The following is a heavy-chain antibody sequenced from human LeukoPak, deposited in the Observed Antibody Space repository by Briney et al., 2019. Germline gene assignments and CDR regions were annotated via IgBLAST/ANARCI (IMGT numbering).Heavy chain of an antibody. J-gene: IGHJ3*02. CDR2: INPNSGGT. CDR3: AGGVVVVPAATRGLWAFDI. D-gene: IGHD2-2*01. V-gene: IGHV1-2*02. Sequence: ASVKVSCKASGYTFTGYYMHWVRQAPGQGLEWMGWINPNSGGTNYAQKFQGRVTMTRDTSISTAYMELSRLRSDDTAVYYCAGGVVVVPAATRGLWAFDIWGQGTMVTVSS. CDR1: GYTFTGYY.